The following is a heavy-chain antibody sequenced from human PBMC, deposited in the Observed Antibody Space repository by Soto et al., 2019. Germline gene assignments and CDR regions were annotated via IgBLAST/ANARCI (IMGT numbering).Heavy chain of an antibody. J-gene: IGHJ4*02. D-gene: IGHD3-22*01. V-gene: IGHV3-23*01. CDR1: GFTFSSYA. CDR3: VQRGGSGYYGAFGY. CDR2: ISDTGGTT. Sequence: GGSLRLSCAASGFTFSSYAMTWVRQAPGKGLEWVSGISDTGGTTYYAYSVKGRFTVSRDNSMDTLHLQMNNLRGDDTAVYYCVQRGGSGYYGAFGYWRQRALVTVSS.